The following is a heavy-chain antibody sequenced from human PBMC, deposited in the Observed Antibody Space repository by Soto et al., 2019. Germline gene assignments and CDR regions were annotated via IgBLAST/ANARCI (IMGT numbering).Heavy chain of an antibody. CDR3: AHRVLRAVFGLVTTTAIYFDF. CDR2: IYWDDDK. J-gene: IGHJ4*02. V-gene: IGHV2-5*02. CDR1: GFSLTTSGVG. Sequence: QITLNESGPTVVKPTETLTLTCTFSGFSLTTSGVGVGWVRQSPGKAPEWLAFIYWDDDKRYSTSLKSRLTITKDTSKNQVVLTMANVDPADIATYYCAHRVLRAVFGLVTTTAIYFDFWGQGTPVVVSS. D-gene: IGHD3-3*01.